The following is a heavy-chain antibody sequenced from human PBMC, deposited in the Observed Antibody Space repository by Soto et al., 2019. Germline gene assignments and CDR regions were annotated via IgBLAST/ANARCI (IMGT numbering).Heavy chain of an antibody. V-gene: IGHV1-69*13. CDR2: IIPIFGTA. CDR1: GGTFSSYA. J-gene: IGHJ4*02. Sequence: EASVKVSCKASGGTFSSYAISWVRQAPGQGLEWMGGIIPIFGTANYAQKFQGRVTITADESTSTAYMELSSLRSEDTAVYYCASPGAGDYYDSSGYFPFDYWGQGTLVTVSS. D-gene: IGHD3-22*01. CDR3: ASPGAGDYYDSSGYFPFDY.